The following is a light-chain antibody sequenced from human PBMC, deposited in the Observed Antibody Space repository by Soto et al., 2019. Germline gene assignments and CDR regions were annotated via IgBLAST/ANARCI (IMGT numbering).Light chain of an antibody. J-gene: IGKJ1*01. CDR3: QQYGSSLPWT. Sequence: EIVLTQSPGTLSLSPGERATLSCRASQSVSSSYLAWYQQKPGQAPRLLIYAASSRATGIPDRFSGSGSGTDFTLTISRLEPEDLAVYYCQQYGSSLPWTFGQGTKVDIK. CDR2: AAS. V-gene: IGKV3-20*01. CDR1: QSVSSSY.